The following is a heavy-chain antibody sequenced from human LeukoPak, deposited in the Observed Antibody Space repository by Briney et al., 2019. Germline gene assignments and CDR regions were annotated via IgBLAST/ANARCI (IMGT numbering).Heavy chain of an antibody. CDR2: INPSGGST. CDR1: GYTFTSYY. D-gene: IGHD4-23*01. V-gene: IGHV1-46*01. CDR3: ARDLYGGTSATFDY. J-gene: IGHJ4*02. Sequence: GASVKVSCKASGYTFTSYYMHWVRQAPGQGLEWMGIINPSGGSTSYAQKFKGRVTMTSDTSISTAYMELSRLRSDNTAVYYCARDLYGGTSATFDYWGQGTLVTVSS.